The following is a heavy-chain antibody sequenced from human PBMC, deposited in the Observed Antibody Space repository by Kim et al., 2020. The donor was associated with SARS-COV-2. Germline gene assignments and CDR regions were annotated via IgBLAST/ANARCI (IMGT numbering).Heavy chain of an antibody. Sequence: SETLSLTCTVSGGSISSYYWNWIRQPPGKGLEWIGYIYYSGSTNYNPSLKSRVTISVDMSKIQFSLKLSSVTAADTAVYYCARSNDSSGYRYAFDIWGQG. V-gene: IGHV4-59*01. D-gene: IGHD3-22*01. CDR3: ARSNDSSGYRYAFDI. J-gene: IGHJ3*02. CDR2: IYYSGST. CDR1: GGSISSYY.